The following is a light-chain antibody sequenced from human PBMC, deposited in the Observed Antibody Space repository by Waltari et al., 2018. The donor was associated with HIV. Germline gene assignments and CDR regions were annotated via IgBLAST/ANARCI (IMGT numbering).Light chain of an antibody. CDR3: QSYDISLNAWV. CDR1: SSNIGDGYD. CDR2: NNN. Sequence: QSLLTQPPSVSGAPGDRVTISCSGGSSNIGDGYDVHWYQQLPGTGPKLFISNNNQRPSGVPVRFSGSTSGTSASLAITGLQAEDEADYFCQSYDISLNAWVFGGGTRLTVL. J-gene: IGLJ3*02. V-gene: IGLV1-40*01.